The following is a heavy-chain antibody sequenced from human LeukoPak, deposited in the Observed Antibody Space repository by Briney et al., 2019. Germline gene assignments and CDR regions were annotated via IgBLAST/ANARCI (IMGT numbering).Heavy chain of an antibody. CDR3: ARGGAFCGGDCYRDY. CDR1: GFTVSSNY. D-gene: IGHD2-21*02. CDR2: IYSGGST. V-gene: IGHV3-53*01. Sequence: GGSLRLSCAASGFTVSSNYMSWVRQAPGKGLEWVSVIYSGGSTYYADSVKGRFTISRDNSKNTLYLQMNSLRAEDTAVYYCARGGAFCGGDCYRDYWGQGTLVTVSS. J-gene: IGHJ4*02.